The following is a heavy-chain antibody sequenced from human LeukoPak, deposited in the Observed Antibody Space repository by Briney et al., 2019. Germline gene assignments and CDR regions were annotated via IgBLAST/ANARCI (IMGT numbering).Heavy chain of an antibody. CDR2: ISYDGSNK. Sequence: TGRSLRLSCAASGFTFSSYAMHWVRQAPGKGLEWVAVISYDGSNKYYADSVKGRFTISRDNSKNTLYLQMNSLRAEDTAVYYCARDNSSGRYGKFDYWGQGTLVTVSS. CDR3: ARDNSSGRYGKFDY. J-gene: IGHJ4*02. CDR1: GFTFSSYA. D-gene: IGHD6-19*01. V-gene: IGHV3-30*04.